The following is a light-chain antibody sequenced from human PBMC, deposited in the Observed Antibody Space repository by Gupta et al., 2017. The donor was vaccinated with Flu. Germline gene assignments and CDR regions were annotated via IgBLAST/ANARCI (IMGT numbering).Light chain of an antibody. V-gene: IGKV1-39*01. J-gene: IGKJ3*01. CDR2: AAS. CDR3: QQTYSSPLFT. CDR1: QTVTNY. Sequence: IQMTHAPSSLSASVGDRVTITCRANQTVTNYLNWYQQKPGKAPSLLIYAASSLKTGVPYRFSGSGSGTDFTLTISTLQPEDFATYYCQQTYSSPLFTFGPGTMVDVK.